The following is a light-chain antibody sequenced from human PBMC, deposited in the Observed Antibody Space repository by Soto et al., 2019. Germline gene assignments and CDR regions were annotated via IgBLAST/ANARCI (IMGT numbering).Light chain of an antibody. J-gene: IGLJ2*01. CDR2: EVS. CDR1: SSDVGGYNY. Sequence: QSALTQPASVSGSPGQSITISCTGTSSDVGGYNYVSWYQQHPGKAPKLMIYEVSNRPSGVSNRFSGSKSGNTASLTISGLEAGDDADYSCSAYTSSSTLVVFGGGTKLAV. CDR3: SAYTSSSTLVV. V-gene: IGLV2-14*01.